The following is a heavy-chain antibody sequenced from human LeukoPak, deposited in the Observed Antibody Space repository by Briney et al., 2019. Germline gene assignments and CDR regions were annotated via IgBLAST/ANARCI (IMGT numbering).Heavy chain of an antibody. CDR1: GFTFSSYW. D-gene: IGHD3-3*02. Sequence: GGSLRLSCAASGFTFSSYWMTWVRQAPGKRLEWVASIKQDGNEKYYVDSVKGRFTISRDNARNSLYLQMSSLRADDTAVYYCASDSAFRIYDYWGQGALVTVSS. V-gene: IGHV3-7*01. J-gene: IGHJ4*02. CDR2: IKQDGNEK. CDR3: ASDSAFRIYDY.